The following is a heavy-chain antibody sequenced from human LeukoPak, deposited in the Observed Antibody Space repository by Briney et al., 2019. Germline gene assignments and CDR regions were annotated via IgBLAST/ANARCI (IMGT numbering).Heavy chain of an antibody. J-gene: IGHJ3*02. CDR3: ARVSGRYSYADGDAFDI. Sequence: GGSLRLSCAASGFTFSSYSMNWVRQAPGKGLEWVSYISSSSSTIYYADSVKGRFTISRDNAKNSLYLQMNSLRAEDTAVYYCARVSGRYSYADGDAFDIWGQGTMVTVSS. D-gene: IGHD5-18*01. CDR1: GFTFSSYS. V-gene: IGHV3-48*01. CDR2: ISSSSSTI.